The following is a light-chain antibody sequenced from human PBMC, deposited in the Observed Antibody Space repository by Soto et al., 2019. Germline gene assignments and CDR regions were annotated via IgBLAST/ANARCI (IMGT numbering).Light chain of an antibody. CDR3: SSYTTRSTLV. J-gene: IGLJ2*01. Sequence: QSVLTQPASVSGSPGQSITISCTGTSSDVGAYDFVSWYQHYPGKAPKLVTFDVTHRPPGISDRCSGSKSANTACLTISGLQAEDEAFYYCSSYTTRSTLVFGGGTKLTVL. CDR2: DVT. CDR1: SSDVGAYDF. V-gene: IGLV2-14*01.